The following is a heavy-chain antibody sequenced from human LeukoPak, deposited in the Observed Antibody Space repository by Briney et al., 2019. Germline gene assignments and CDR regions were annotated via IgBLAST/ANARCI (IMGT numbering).Heavy chain of an antibody. V-gene: IGHV3-23*01. CDR2: VSSSGSYT. CDR3: AKHKLSRSGSPRSYYYMDV. J-gene: IGHJ6*03. Sequence: GGSLRLSCVASGFSLSNYIMSWVRQAPGKGLEWVSTVSSSGSYTYYADSVKGRFTISRDNSKNTVYLEVNSLRAEDTAVYYCAKHKLSRSGSPRSYYYMDVWGKGTTVTISS. CDR1: GFSLSNYI. D-gene: IGHD3-10*01.